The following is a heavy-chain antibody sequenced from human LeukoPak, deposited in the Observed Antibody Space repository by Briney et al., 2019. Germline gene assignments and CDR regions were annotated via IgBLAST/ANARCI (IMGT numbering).Heavy chain of an antibody. CDR3: AKALRFGELPNFDY. Sequence: GGSLRLSCAASGFSFNDYAMNWVRQAPGKGLEWVSAISGSGGSTYYADSVKGRFTISRDNSKNTLYLQMNSLRAEDTAVYYCAKALRFGELPNFDYWGQGTLVTVSS. D-gene: IGHD3-10*01. V-gene: IGHV3-23*01. J-gene: IGHJ4*02. CDR2: ISGSGGST. CDR1: GFSFNDYA.